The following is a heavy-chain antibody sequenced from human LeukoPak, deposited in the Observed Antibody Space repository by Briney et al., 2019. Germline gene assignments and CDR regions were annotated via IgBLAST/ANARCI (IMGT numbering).Heavy chain of an antibody. J-gene: IGHJ4*02. CDR3: VKDFGGNSDY. D-gene: IGHD4-23*01. CDR2: INEDGRVT. V-gene: IGHV3-74*01. Sequence: GGSLRLSCAASRFNVNNYWLHWVRQAPGKELVWVSRINEDGRVTSYAGSVRGRFTISRDSVENTLHLQMNSLRAEDTAVYYCVKDFGGNSDYWGQGTLVTVSS. CDR1: RFNVNNYW.